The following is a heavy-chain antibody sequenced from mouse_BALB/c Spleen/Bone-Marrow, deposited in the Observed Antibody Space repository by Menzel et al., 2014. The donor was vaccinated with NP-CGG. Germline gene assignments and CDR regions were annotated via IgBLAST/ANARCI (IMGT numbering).Heavy chain of an antibody. CDR2: INPDSSTI. Sequence: EVKLVESGGGLVQPGGSLKLSCAAPGFDFSRYWMSWVRQAPGKGLEWIGEINPDSSTINYTPSLKDKFIISRDNAKNTLYLQMSKVRSEDTALYYCARMHYYGYVAYWGQGTLVTVSA. CDR1: GFDFSRYW. D-gene: IGHD1-2*01. CDR3: ARMHYYGYVAY. J-gene: IGHJ3*01. V-gene: IGHV4-1*02.